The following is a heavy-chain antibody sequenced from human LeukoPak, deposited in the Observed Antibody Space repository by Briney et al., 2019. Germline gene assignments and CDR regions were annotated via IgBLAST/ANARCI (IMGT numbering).Heavy chain of an antibody. V-gene: IGHV4-4*07. CDR2: IYTSGST. D-gene: IGHD3-3*01. CDR1: GGSIRNYY. Sequence: SETLSLTCTVSGGSIRNYYWSWIRQPAGKGLEWIGRIYTSGSTKYNPSLKSRVTMSVDTSKNQFSLKLRSVTAADTAVYFCARAYYAISNYYYMDVWGKGTTVTISS. CDR3: ARAYYAISNYYYMDV. J-gene: IGHJ6*03.